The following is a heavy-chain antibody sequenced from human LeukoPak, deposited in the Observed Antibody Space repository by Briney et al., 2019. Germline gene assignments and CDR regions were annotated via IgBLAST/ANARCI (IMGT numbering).Heavy chain of an antibody. D-gene: IGHD3-16*01. Sequence: PSQTLSLTCAVSGGSVSSGGYSWSWIRQPPGQGLEWIGYIYHSGSTYYNPSLKSRVTISVDRSKNQFSLKLSSVTAADTAVYSCAGGLRDYFDYWGQGTLVTVSS. CDR2: IYHSGST. CDR1: GGSVSSGGYS. CDR3: AGGLRDYFDY. V-gene: IGHV4-30-2*01. J-gene: IGHJ4*02.